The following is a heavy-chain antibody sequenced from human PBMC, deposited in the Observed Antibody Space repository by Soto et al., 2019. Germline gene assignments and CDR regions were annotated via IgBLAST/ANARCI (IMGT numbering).Heavy chain of an antibody. Sequence: PSETLSLTCTVSGDSVISSDFYWGWVRQPPGKGLEWIGSIFYLGSSYYNPSLKSRVTVSVDTSKNQFSLRLRSVTAADTALYFCARNSLALRKNNWFDPWGQGIMVTVSS. CDR1: GDSVISSDFY. V-gene: IGHV4-39*01. CDR2: IFYLGSS. J-gene: IGHJ5*02. D-gene: IGHD3-3*02. CDR3: ARNSLALRKNNWFDP.